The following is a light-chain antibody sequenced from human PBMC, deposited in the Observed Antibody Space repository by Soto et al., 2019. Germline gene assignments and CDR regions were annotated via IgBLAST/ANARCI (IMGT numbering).Light chain of an antibody. Sequence: EIVMTQSPATLSMSPGERAALSCRASQSINSELAWYQPKPGQTPRLLIYGASTRATGVPARFTDSDSVSDFTITISGLQSADFAVYYCPLVHNSPLTFGQGTRLEI. CDR3: PLVHNSPLT. CDR2: GAS. J-gene: IGKJ2*01. V-gene: IGKV3-15*01. CDR1: QSINSE.